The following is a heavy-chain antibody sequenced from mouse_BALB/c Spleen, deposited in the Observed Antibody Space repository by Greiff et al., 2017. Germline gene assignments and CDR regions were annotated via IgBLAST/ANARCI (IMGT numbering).Heavy chain of an antibody. J-gene: IGHJ4*01. CDR3: ARRRDYYRYEDYAMDY. CDR1: GYTFTSYY. D-gene: IGHD2-14*01. CDR2: IYPGNVNT. V-gene: IGHV1S56*01. Sequence: QVQLQQSGPELVKPGASVRISCKASGYTFTSYYIHWVKQRPGQGLEWIGWIYPGNVNTKYNEKFKGKATLTADKSSSTAYMQLSSLTSEDSAVYFCARRRDYYRYEDYAMDYWGQGTSVTVSS.